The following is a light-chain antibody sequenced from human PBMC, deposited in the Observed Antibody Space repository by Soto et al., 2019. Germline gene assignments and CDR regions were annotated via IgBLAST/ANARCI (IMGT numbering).Light chain of an antibody. J-gene: IGKJ4*01. CDR3: QQSYTTPLT. CDR1: QTMSGY. CDR2: AAS. Sequence: DIQMTQSPSSMSASLADQVSIXXRASQTMSGYLNWYQQKPGKAPELXIYAASYLGNGVPSRFSGSGSGTYFTLTISSLQPEDLATYYCQQSYTTPLTFGGGTKVDI. V-gene: IGKV1-39*01.